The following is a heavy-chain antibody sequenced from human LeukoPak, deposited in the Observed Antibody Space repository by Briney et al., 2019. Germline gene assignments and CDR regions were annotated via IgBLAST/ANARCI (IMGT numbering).Heavy chain of an antibody. Sequence: GASVKVSCKASGGTFSSYAISWVRQAPGQGLEWMGGIIPIFGTANYTQKFQGRVTITTDESTSTAYMELSSLRSEDTAVYYCARVGSTSENWFDPWGQGTLVTVSS. CDR3: ARVGSTSENWFDP. D-gene: IGHD2-2*01. J-gene: IGHJ5*02. CDR2: IIPIFGTA. CDR1: GGTFSSYA. V-gene: IGHV1-69*05.